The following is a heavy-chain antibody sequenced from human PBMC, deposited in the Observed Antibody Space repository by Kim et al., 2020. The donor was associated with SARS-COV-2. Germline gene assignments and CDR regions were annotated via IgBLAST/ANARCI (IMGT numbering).Heavy chain of an antibody. CDR3: AKAYSSGYSALNYYYGMDV. J-gene: IGHJ6*02. V-gene: IGHV3-23*01. Sequence: GGSLRLSCAASGFTFSSYAMSWVRQAPGKGLEWVSAISGSGGSTYYADSVKGRFTISRDNSKNTLYLQMNSLRAEDTAVYYCAKAYSSGYSALNYYYGMDVWGQGTTVTVSS. D-gene: IGHD3-22*01. CDR1: GFTFSSYA. CDR2: ISGSGGST.